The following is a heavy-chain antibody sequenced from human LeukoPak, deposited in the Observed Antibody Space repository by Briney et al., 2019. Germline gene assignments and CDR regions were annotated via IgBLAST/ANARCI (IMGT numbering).Heavy chain of an antibody. V-gene: IGHV3-20*04. Sequence: GGSLRLSCAASGFTFDDYGMSWVRQAPGKGLEWVSGINWNGGSTGYADSVKGRFTISRDNAKNSLYLQMNSLRAEDTAVYYCAREKFLEWYAVAGTFGYFDYWGQGTLVTVSS. CDR3: AREKFLEWYAVAGTFGYFDY. J-gene: IGHJ4*02. D-gene: IGHD6-19*01. CDR1: GFTFDDYG. CDR2: INWNGGST.